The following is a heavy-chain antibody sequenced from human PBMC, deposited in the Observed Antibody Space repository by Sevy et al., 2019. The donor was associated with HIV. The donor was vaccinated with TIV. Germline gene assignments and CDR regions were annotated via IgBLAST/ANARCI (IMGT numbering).Heavy chain of an antibody. CDR1: GFTFSSYA. CDR3: ATGGGARSGWDGSDAFDI. Sequence: GGSLRLSCAASGFTFSSYAMSWVRQAPGKGLEWVSAISGSGGSTYYADSVKGRFTISRDNSKNTLYLQMNSLRAEDTAVYYRATGGGARSGWDGSDAFDIWGQGTMVTVSS. CDR2: ISGSGGST. J-gene: IGHJ3*02. V-gene: IGHV3-23*01. D-gene: IGHD6-19*01.